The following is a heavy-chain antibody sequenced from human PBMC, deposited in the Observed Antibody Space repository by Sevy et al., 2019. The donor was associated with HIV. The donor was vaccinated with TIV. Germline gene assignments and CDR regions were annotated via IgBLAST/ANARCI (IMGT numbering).Heavy chain of an antibody. D-gene: IGHD4-4*01. CDR2: INQDGSQK. V-gene: IGHV3-7*01. Sequence: GGSLRLSCAASGVTFSSYWMSWVRQAPGKGLEWVANINQDGSQKYYIDSVKGRFTISRDNAKNSLYLQMNSLRGEDTAVYYWDTVTTLSYFDFWGQGALVTVSS. CDR3: DTVTTLSYFDF. CDR1: GVTFSSYW. J-gene: IGHJ4*02.